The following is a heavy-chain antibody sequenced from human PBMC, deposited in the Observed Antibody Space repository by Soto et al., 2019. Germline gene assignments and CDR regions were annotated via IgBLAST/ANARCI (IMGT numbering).Heavy chain of an antibody. V-gene: IGHV4-31*03. CDR1: GGSISSGGYY. Sequence: SETLSLTCTVSGGSISSGGYYWSWIRQHPGKGLEWIGYIYYSGSTYYNPSLKSRVTISVDTSKNQFSLKLSSVTAADTAVCYCARGTLAVAGTAGFDPWGQGTLVTVSS. CDR2: IYYSGST. J-gene: IGHJ5*02. CDR3: ARGTLAVAGTAGFDP. D-gene: IGHD6-19*01.